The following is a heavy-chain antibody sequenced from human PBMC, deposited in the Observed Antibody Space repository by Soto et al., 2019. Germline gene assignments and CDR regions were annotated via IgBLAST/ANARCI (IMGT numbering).Heavy chain of an antibody. J-gene: IGHJ4*02. V-gene: IGHV3-21*01. D-gene: IGHD4-17*01. CDR2: ISTSSTYI. Sequence: GGSLRLSCAASGFTFSSYSMNWVRQAPGKGLEWVSSISTSSTYIYYADSVKGRFTISRDNAKNSLYLQMNSLRAEDTAVYYCARDPQRLLTVTTLSSYYFDCWGQGTLVTVSS. CDR3: ARDPQRLLTVTTLSSYYFDC. CDR1: GFTFSSYS.